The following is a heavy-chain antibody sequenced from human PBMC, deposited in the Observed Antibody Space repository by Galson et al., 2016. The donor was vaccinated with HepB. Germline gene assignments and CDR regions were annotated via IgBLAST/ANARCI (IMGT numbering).Heavy chain of an antibody. Sequence: SLRLSCAASGFIFSSYAMHWVRQAPGKGLEWVALVSNDGDNKYYAPSVKGRFTISRDNSKNALYLQMNNLRAEDTAVYYCARDRSYYDYIRGSYRYTYWYLNLWGRGTLVTVSP. CDR1: GFIFSSYA. J-gene: IGHJ2*01. V-gene: IGHV3-30-3*01. D-gene: IGHD3-16*02. CDR3: ARDRSYYDYIRGSYRYTYWYLNL. CDR2: VSNDGDNK.